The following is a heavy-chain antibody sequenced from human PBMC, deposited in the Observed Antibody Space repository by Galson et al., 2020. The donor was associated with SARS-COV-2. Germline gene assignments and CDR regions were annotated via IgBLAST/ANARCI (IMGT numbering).Heavy chain of an antibody. V-gene: IGHV4-34*01. CDR1: GGSISGYY. Sequence: TCTLSGGSISGYYWSWIRQPPGKGLEWIGEINHGGNTNYSPSLKSRVTISVDTSKNQYSLKLSSVTAADTAVYYCARGLGEPRQYYYFYMDVWGKGTTVTVSS. J-gene: IGHJ6*03. CDR2: INHGGNT. CDR3: ARGLGEPRQYYYFYMDV. D-gene: IGHD1-26*01.